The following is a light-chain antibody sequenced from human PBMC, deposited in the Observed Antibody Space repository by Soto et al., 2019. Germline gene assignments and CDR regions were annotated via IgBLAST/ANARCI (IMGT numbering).Light chain of an antibody. J-gene: IGLJ2*01. Sequence: QSALTQPASVSGSPGQSITISCTGTSSDVGSYNLVSWYQQHPGKPPKLMIYDVSKRPSVAANRFSGAKSGNTSSLTISGRHAEDEADYYCCSYAGSSTFDVVFGGGTKLTVL. CDR3: CSYAGSSTFDVV. V-gene: IGLV2-23*02. CDR1: SSDVGSYNL. CDR2: DVS.